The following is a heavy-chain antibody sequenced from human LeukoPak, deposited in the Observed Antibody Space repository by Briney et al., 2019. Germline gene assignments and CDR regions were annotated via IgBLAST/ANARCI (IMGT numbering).Heavy chain of an antibody. CDR1: GYTFTGYY. CDR3: ARELLLWFGENYYFDY. CDR2: INPNSGGT. J-gene: IGHJ4*02. D-gene: IGHD3-10*01. V-gene: IGHV1-2*02. Sequence: ASVKVSCKASGYTFTGYYVHWVRQAPGQGLEWMGWINPNSGGTNYAQKFQGRVTMTRDTSISTAYMELSRLRSDDTAVYCCARELLLWFGENYYFDYWGQGTLVTVSS.